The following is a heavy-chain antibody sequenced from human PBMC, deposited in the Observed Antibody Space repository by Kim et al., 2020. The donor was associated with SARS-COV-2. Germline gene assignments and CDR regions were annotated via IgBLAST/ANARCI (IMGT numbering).Heavy chain of an antibody. Sequence: SETLSLTCTVSGGSISSSGYYWGWLRPPPGKGLAWIGTISYTGNTYSTPSLKSPETISADTSRNTVSLKPSSGNAAAHQIYPTQRHRRSRRGR. CDR3: QRHRRSR. CDR2: ISYTGNT. J-gene: IGHJ2*01. D-gene: IGHD1-26*01. CDR1: GGSISSSGYY. V-gene: IGHV4-39*01.